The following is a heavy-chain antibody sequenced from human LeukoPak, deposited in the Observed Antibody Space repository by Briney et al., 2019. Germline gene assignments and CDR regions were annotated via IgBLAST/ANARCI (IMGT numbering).Heavy chain of an antibody. Sequence: ASVKVSCKASGCTFTGYYMHWVRQAPGQGLEWMGWINPNSGGTNYAQKFQGRVTMTRDTSISTAYMELSRLRSDDTAVYYCASANCSSTSCYEGRFDYWGQGTLVTVSS. CDR2: INPNSGGT. CDR1: GCTFTGYY. V-gene: IGHV1-2*02. J-gene: IGHJ4*02. D-gene: IGHD2-2*01. CDR3: ASANCSSTSCYEGRFDY.